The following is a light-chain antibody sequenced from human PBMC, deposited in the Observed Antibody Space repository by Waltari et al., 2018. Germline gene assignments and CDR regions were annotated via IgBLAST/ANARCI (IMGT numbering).Light chain of an antibody. J-gene: IGKJ2*01. Sequence: DIQMTQSPSSVSASIGDRVTITCRASQALDKYLAWYQQIPGKAPKLLIYFVPTLQSGVPARFSGRGSGTDFTLTISSLQAEDFATYYCQQANSFPYTVGQGTKVDIK. V-gene: IGKV1-12*01. CDR1: QALDKY. CDR3: QQANSFPYT. CDR2: FVP.